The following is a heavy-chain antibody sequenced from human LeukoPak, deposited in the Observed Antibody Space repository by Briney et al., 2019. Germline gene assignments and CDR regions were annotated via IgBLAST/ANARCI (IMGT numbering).Heavy chain of an antibody. J-gene: IGHJ4*02. D-gene: IGHD3-22*01. Sequence: ASVKVSFTASGYTFTVYYMHWVRQAPGQGLEWMGWINPNSGGTNYAQKFQGRVTMTRDTSISTAYMELRRLRSDDTAVYYCARDHYDSSAYFPDSWGQGTLVTVSS. CDR1: GYTFTVYY. V-gene: IGHV1-2*02. CDR2: INPNSGGT. CDR3: ARDHYDSSAYFPDS.